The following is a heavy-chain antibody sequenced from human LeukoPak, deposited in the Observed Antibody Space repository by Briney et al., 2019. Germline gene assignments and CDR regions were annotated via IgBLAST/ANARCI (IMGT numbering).Heavy chain of an antibody. CDR3: AREALRDCSSTSCYLNWFDP. Sequence: ASVKVSCKASGGTFSSYAISWVRQAPGQGLEWMGGIIPIFGTANYAQKFQGRVTITADESTSTAYMELSSLRSEDTAVYYCAREALRDCSSTSCYLNWFDPWGQGTLVTVSS. V-gene: IGHV1-69*13. CDR2: IIPIFGTA. CDR1: GGTFSSYA. D-gene: IGHD2-2*01. J-gene: IGHJ5*02.